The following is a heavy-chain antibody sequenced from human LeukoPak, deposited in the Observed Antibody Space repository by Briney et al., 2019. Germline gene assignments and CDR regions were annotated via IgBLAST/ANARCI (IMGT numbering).Heavy chain of an antibody. Sequence: GGSLRLSCAASGFTFSSYEMNWVRQAPGKGLEWVSYISSSGSTIYYADSVKGRFTISRDSAKNSLYLQMNSLRAEDTALYYCARDGPYYDYVWGSYREHDYWGQGTLVTVSS. J-gene: IGHJ4*02. D-gene: IGHD3-16*02. V-gene: IGHV3-48*03. CDR3: ARDGPYYDYVWGSYREHDY. CDR1: GFTFSSYE. CDR2: ISSSGSTI.